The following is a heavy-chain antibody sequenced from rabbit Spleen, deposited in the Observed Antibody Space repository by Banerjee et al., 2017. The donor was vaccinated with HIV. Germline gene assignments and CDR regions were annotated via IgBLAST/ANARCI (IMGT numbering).Heavy chain of an antibody. J-gene: IGHJ4*01. V-gene: IGHV1S45*01. CDR2: IYAGGSGTT. D-gene: IGHD3-1*01. Sequence: QEQLEESGGDLVKPEGSLTLTCTASGFSFSSSYWICWVCQAPGKGLEWSACIYAGGSGTTYATWANVRFTISKTSSTTVTLQMTSLTAADTATYFCARGASMVPFYFDLWGPGTLVTV. CDR1: GFSFSSSYW. CDR3: ARGASMVPFYFDL.